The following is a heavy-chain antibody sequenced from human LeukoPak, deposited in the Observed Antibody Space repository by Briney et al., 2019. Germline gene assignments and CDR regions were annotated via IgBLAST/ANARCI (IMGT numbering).Heavy chain of an antibody. Sequence: SETLSLTCTVTGGSISSYYWSWIRQPLGKGLEWIGYIYYSGSTNYNPSLKSRVTISVDTSKNQFSLKLSSVTAADTAVYYCARGKSGYCSGGSCFVWFDPWGQGTLVTVSS. D-gene: IGHD2-15*01. CDR1: GGSISSYY. CDR2: IYYSGST. J-gene: IGHJ5*02. V-gene: IGHV4-59*01. CDR3: ARGKSGYCSGGSCFVWFDP.